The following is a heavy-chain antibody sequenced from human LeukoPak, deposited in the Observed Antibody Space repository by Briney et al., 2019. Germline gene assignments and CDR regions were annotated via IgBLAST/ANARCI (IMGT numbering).Heavy chain of an antibody. CDR3: ARGWGYCSSTSCIVFDY. Sequence: SETLSLTCAVYGESFSGYYWSWVRQPPGKGLEWIGEINHSGSTNYNPSLKSRVTISEDTSKNQFSLKLSSVTAADTAVYYCARGWGYCSSTSCIVFDYWGQGTLVTVSS. V-gene: IGHV4-34*01. CDR2: INHSGST. J-gene: IGHJ4*02. CDR1: GESFSGYY. D-gene: IGHD2-2*01.